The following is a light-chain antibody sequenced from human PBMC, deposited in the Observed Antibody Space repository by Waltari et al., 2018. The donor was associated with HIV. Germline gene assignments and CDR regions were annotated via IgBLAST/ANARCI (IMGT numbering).Light chain of an antibody. CDR1: QSVSNKF. V-gene: IGKV3-20*01. CDR2: GAS. Sequence: EIVLTQSPGTLSLSPGDSSTLSCRASQSVSNKFLAWYQHKRGQAPSLLVYGASSRARGIPDRFSGSGSGTDFTLTISRLEPEDFAMYFCQQYGSSTYSFGQGTKLEIK. J-gene: IGKJ2*03. CDR3: QQYGSSTYS.